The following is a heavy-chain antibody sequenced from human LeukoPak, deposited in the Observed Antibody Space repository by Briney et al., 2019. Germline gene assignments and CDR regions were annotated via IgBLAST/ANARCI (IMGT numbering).Heavy chain of an antibody. V-gene: IGHV3-11*01. CDR2: ISSSGFTI. CDR1: GFTFSDYY. J-gene: IGHJ4*02. D-gene: IGHD4-17*01. Sequence: GGSLRLSCAASGFTFSDYYMSWIRQSPGRGLEWVSYISSSGFTIFYSDSVMGRFTISKDNARNSLYLQMNSLRAEDTAVYYCARVLYGDYSPFDSWGQGTLVTVSS. CDR3: ARVLYGDYSPFDS.